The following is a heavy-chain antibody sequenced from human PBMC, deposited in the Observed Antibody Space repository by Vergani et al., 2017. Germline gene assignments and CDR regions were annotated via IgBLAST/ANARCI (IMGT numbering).Heavy chain of an antibody. V-gene: IGHV3-11*04. Sequence: QVQLQQWGAGLLKPSETLSLTCAVYGGSFSGYYWSWVRQAPGKGLEWVSAISGSGGSTYYADSVKGRFTISRDNAKNSLYLQMNSLRAEDTAVYYCARDQGGYYDSSGYYFDYWGQGTLVTVSS. J-gene: IGHJ4*02. CDR2: ISGSGGST. CDR1: GGSFSGYY. CDR3: ARDQGGYYDSSGYYFDY. D-gene: IGHD3-22*01.